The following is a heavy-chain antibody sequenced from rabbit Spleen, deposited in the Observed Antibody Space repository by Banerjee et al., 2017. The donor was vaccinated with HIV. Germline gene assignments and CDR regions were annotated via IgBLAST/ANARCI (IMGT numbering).Heavy chain of an antibody. D-gene: IGHD2-1*01. Sequence: VESGGDRVKPGASLTLTCTASGFSFSNSYYMCWVRQAPGKGLESIACIYGGDGHSTWYATWAKGRFTISKTSSTTVTLQVTSLTAADTATYFCARGSAAMTMVITGFYFNLWGPGTLVTVS. J-gene: IGHJ4*01. CDR1: GFSFSNSYY. CDR3: ARGSAAMTMVITGFYFNL. V-gene: IGHV1S40*01. CDR2: IYGGDGHST.